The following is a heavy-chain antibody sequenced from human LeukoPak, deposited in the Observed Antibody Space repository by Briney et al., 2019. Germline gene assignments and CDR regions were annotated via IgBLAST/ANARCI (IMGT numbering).Heavy chain of an antibody. CDR2: ISGSGGST. Sequence: GGSLRLSCAASGFTFSSYAMSWVRQAPGKGLEWVSAISGSGGSTYYADSVKGRFTISRDNSKNTLYLQMNSLRAEDTAVYYCAKDFLLPTYSSGPVDYWGXGTLVTVSS. V-gene: IGHV3-23*01. J-gene: IGHJ4*02. CDR3: AKDFLLPTYSSGPVDY. CDR1: GFTFSSYA. D-gene: IGHD6-19*01.